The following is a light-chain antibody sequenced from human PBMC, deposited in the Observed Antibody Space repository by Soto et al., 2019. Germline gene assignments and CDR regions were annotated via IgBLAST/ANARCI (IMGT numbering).Light chain of an antibody. J-gene: IGLJ3*02. V-gene: IGLV1-40*01. Sequence: QSVLTQPPSVSGAPGQRVTISCTGSSSNIGAGYAVPWYQHLPGTAPKLLIYGNTNRPSRVPDRFSASKSATSASLAIDGLQAADEADYYCQSYDSSGFWVFGGGTKLTVL. CDR2: GNT. CDR3: QSYDSSGFWV. CDR1: SSNIGAGYA.